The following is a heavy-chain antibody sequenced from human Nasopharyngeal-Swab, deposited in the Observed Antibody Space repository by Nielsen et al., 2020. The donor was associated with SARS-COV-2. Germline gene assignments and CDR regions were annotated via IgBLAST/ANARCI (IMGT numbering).Heavy chain of an antibody. D-gene: IGHD6-13*01. J-gene: IGHJ5*02. Sequence: WVRQAPGQGLEWMGWISAYNGNTNYAQKLQGRVTMTTDTSTSTAYMELRSLRSEDTAVYYCARGLWSSSSWYALELTRGIDPWGQGTLVTVSS. V-gene: IGHV1-18*01. CDR2: ISAYNGNT. CDR3: ARGLWSSSSWYALELTRGIDP.